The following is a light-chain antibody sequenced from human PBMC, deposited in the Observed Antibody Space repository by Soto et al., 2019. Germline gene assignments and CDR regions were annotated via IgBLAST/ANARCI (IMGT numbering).Light chain of an antibody. CDR2: EGS. Sequence: QSVLTQPASVSGSPGQSITISCTGTSRDVGSYNLVSWYQQHPGKAPKLMIYEGSKRPSGVSNRFSGSKSGNTASLTISGLQAEDEADYYCCSYAGSSTPNWVFGGGTKLTVL. CDR3: CSYAGSSTPNWV. J-gene: IGLJ3*02. V-gene: IGLV2-23*01. CDR1: SRDVGSYNL.